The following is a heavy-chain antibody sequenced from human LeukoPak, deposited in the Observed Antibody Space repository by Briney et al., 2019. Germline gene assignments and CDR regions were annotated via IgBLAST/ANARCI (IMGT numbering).Heavy chain of an antibody. D-gene: IGHD4-17*01. CDR3: ARTPGTPTDYGDTYYYYYMDV. J-gene: IGHJ6*03. CDR2: IIPIFGTA. CDR1: GGTFSSYA. V-gene: IGHV1-69*13. Sequence: GASVKVSCKASGGTFSSYAISWVRQAPGQGVEWMGGIIPIFGTANYAQKFQGRVTITADESTSTAYMELSSLRSEDTAVYYCARTPGTPTDYGDTYYYYYMDVRGKGTTVTISS.